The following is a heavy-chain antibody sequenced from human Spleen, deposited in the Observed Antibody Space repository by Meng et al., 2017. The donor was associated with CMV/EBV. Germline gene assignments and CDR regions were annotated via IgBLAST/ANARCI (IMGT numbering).Heavy chain of an antibody. Sequence: GESLKISCAASGFAFSTDAMTWVRQAPGKGLEWVSVIYSGGSATYHADSVKGRFNISRDNSKNMVYLHMNSLRADDTAIYYCARLGSYTYYYYGMDVWGQGTTVTVSS. CDR2: IYSGGSAT. D-gene: IGHD1-26*01. J-gene: IGHJ6*02. CDR1: GFAFSTDA. V-gene: IGHV3-23*03. CDR3: ARLGSYTYYYYGMDV.